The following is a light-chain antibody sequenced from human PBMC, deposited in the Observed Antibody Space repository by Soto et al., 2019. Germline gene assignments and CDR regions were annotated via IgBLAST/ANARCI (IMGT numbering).Light chain of an antibody. V-gene: IGKV3-15*01. CDR1: QTGNNR. J-gene: IGKJ1*01. CDR2: GAS. CDR3: QHFNSGPLL. Sequence: EIVMTQSPAMLSVSPGERATLSCRASQTGNNRLAWYQQKAGQPPRLLIYGASTRATGIPARFSGSGSGTEFTLTISSLQSEDFAVYYCQHFNSGPLLFGQGTKVEI.